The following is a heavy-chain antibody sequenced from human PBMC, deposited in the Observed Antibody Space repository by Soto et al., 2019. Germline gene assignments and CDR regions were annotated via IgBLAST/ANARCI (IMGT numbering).Heavy chain of an antibody. CDR3: TRGASGYGNFDY. CDR1: GFSFSTW. V-gene: IGHV3-74*01. J-gene: IGHJ4*02. CDR2: INSDGSSI. Sequence: EVHLVESGGGVVQPGGSLRLACVASGFSFSTWMHWVRQAPGKGLEWLSRINSDGSSISYADFVKGRFTVSRDNVKNTLYLQIDSLTVEDTAVYYCTRGASGYGNFDYWGQGVLLTVS. D-gene: IGHD5-12*01.